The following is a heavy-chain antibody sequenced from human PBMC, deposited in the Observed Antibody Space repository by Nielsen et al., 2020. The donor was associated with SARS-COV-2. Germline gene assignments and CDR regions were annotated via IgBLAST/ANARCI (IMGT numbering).Heavy chain of an antibody. J-gene: IGHJ4*02. V-gene: IGHV3-23*01. CDR3: AKVEGTWS. CDR1: GFTFGDYA. D-gene: IGHD3-10*01. Sequence: GESLKISCTASGFTFGDYAMSWVRQAPGKGLEWVSAISGSGGKTYYADSVKGRFTISRDNSKNMMYLQMNSLRAEDTAVYYCAKVEGTWSWGQGTRVTVSS. CDR2: ISGSGGKT.